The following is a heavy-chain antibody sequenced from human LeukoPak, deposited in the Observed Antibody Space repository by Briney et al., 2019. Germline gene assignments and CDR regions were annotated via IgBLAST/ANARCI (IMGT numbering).Heavy chain of an antibody. D-gene: IGHD3-10*01. Sequence: SETLSLTCTVSGGSISSGSYYWSWIRQPAGKGLEWIGRIYTSGSTNYNPSLKSRVTISVDTSKNQFSLKLSSVTAADTAVYYCARDYYGSGSTKRTYYFDYWGQGTLVTVSS. J-gene: IGHJ4*02. V-gene: IGHV4-61*02. CDR1: GGSISSGSYY. CDR3: ARDYYGSGSTKRTYYFDY. CDR2: IYTSGST.